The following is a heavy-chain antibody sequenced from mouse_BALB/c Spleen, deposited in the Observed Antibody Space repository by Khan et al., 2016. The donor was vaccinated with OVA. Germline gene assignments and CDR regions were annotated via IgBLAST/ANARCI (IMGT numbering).Heavy chain of an antibody. CDR2: INPSTAYT. Sequence: QVQLQQPGAELAKPGASVKMSCKASGYTFINYWILWVKQRPGQGLEWIGYINPSTAYTEYNQNFKDMATLTADKSSITAYMQLSSLTSEDSAVYYCARRGLRWDFDYWGQGTTLTVSS. V-gene: IGHV1-7*01. CDR3: ARRGLRWDFDY. D-gene: IGHD1-1*01. CDR1: GYTFINYW. J-gene: IGHJ2*01.